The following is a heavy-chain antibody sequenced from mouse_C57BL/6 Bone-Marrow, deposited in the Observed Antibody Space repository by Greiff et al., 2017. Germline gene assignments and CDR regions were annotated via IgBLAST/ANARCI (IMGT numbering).Heavy chain of an antibody. J-gene: IGHJ2*01. V-gene: IGHV1-9*01. CDR3: ARWRYYFDY. CDR2: ILPGSGST. CDR1: GYTFTGYW. Sequence: VHLVESGAELMKPGASVKLSCKATGYTFTGYWIEWVKQRPGHGLEWIGEILPGSGSTHYNEKLKGKATFTADTSSNTAYMQLSSLTTEDSAIYYCARWRYYFDYWGQGTTLTVSS.